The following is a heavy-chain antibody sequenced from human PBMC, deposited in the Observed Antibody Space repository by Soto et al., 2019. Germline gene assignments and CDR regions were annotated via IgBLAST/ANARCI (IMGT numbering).Heavy chain of an antibody. J-gene: IGHJ4*02. CDR1: GDTFSTYA. D-gene: IGHD3-22*01. V-gene: IGHV1-69*06. CDR3: ARERCRYDRSGYYRPDF. CDR2: IIPILGAP. Sequence: QVQLVQSGAEVKKPGSSVKVSCKASGDTFSTYAISWVRQAPGQGLEWLGGIIPILGAPSYAQRFQGRVTITADKSTSAAYMELSSLRSEDTAVYYCARERCRYDRSGYYRPDFWGQGTLVTVSS.